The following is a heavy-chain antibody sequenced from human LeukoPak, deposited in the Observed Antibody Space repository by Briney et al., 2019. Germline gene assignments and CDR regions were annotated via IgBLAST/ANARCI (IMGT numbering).Heavy chain of an antibody. D-gene: IGHD3-22*01. J-gene: IGHJ6*02. CDR2: INPSGGST. CDR1: GYTFTSYY. CDR3: ARERYYYDSSGYYYYYGMDV. Sequence: GASVKVSCKSSGYTFTSYYMHWVRQAPGQGLKWMGMINPSGGSTSYAQKFQGRVAMTRDTSTSTVYMELSSLRSEDTAVYYCARERYYYDSSGYYYYYGMDVWGQGTTVTVSS. V-gene: IGHV1-46*01.